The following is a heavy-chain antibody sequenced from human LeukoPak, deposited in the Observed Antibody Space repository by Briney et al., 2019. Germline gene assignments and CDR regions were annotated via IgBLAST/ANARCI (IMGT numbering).Heavy chain of an antibody. Sequence: GGSLRLSCGASGFTLRTYWMSWVRQAPGKGLEWVANTKEDGREKYYVDSVKGRFTISRDNAKNSLYLQMNSLRVEDTAVYYCVREGYFVFDFWGQGALVTVSS. CDR1: GFTLRTYW. V-gene: IGHV3-7*01. D-gene: IGHD1-26*01. J-gene: IGHJ4*02. CDR2: TKEDGREK. CDR3: VREGYFVFDF.